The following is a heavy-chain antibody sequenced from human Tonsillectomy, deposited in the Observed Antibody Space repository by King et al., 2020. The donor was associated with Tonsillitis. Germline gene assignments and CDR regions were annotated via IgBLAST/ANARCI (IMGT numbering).Heavy chain of an antibody. CDR3: AKAAYADMWFDP. CDR2: INSDGSST. Sequence: VQLVESGGDLVQPGGSLRLTCATSGFTFSSYWMHWVRQAPGKGLVWVSRINSDGSSTNYADSVKGRFSISRDNAKNTLYLQMNSLRAEDTAVYYCAKAAYADMWFDPWGQGTLVTVSS. D-gene: IGHD4-17*01. J-gene: IGHJ5*02. V-gene: IGHV3-74*01. CDR1: GFTFSSYW.